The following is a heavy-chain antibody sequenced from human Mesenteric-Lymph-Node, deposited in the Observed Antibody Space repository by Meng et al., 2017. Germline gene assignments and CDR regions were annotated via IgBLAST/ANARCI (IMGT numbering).Heavy chain of an antibody. D-gene: IGHD6-19*01. CDR3: TLAQIFDSHSGWHDAFNF. Sequence: GESLKISCAVSGLTFSHAWLSWVRQAPGKGLEWVGRIKNKNDGGTIDYAAPVKGRFIISRDDSKDTLYLQMDSLKTEDTAVYYCTLAQIFDSHSGWHDAFNFWGQGTMVTVSS. J-gene: IGHJ3*01. V-gene: IGHV3-15*01. CDR1: GLTFSHAW. CDR2: IKNKNDGGTI.